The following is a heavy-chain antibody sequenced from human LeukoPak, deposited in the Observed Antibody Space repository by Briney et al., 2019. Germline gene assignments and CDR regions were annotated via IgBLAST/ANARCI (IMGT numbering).Heavy chain of an antibody. J-gene: IGHJ4*02. CDR2: IYYSGST. CDR1: GGSIRSYF. CDR3: ARRGPYFDY. V-gene: IGHV4-59*01. Sequence: PSETLSLTCTVSGGSIRSYFWSWIRQPPGKGLEWIGYIYYSGSTNYNPSLKSRVTISVDTSKNQFSLKVSSVTAADTAVYYCARRGPYFDYWGQGTLVTVSS. D-gene: IGHD3-16*01.